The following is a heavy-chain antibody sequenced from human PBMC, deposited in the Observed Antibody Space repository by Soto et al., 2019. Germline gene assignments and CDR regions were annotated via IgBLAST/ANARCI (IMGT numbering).Heavy chain of an antibody. Sequence: GGSLRLSCAASGFTFSSYAMSWVRQAPGKGLEWVSAISGSGGSTYYADSVKGRFTISRDNSKNTLYLQMNSLRAEDTAVYYCAKINLMTTVPRWGHFDYWGQGTLVTVSS. CDR3: AKINLMTTVPRWGHFDY. V-gene: IGHV3-23*01. CDR2: ISGSGGST. D-gene: IGHD4-17*01. CDR1: GFTFSSYA. J-gene: IGHJ4*02.